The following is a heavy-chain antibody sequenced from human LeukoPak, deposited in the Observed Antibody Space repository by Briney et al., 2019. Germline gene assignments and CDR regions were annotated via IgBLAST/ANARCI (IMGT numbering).Heavy chain of an antibody. CDR1: GGSISSGGYY. CDR3: ARRPPYDSSGYYQDY. J-gene: IGHJ4*02. Sequence: SQTLSLTCTVSGGSISSGGYYWSWIRQHPGKGLEWIGYIYYSGSTYYNPSLKSRVTISVDTSKNQFSLKLSSVTAADTAVYYCARRPPYDSSGYYQDYWGQGTLVTVSS. D-gene: IGHD3-22*01. CDR2: IYYSGST. V-gene: IGHV4-31*03.